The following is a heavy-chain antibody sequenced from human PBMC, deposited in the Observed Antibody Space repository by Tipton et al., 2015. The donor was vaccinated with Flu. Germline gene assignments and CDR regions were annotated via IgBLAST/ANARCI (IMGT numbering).Heavy chain of an antibody. CDR1: GYTFTTSH. CDR2: ITPSGGST. CDR3: ARGSYGDLIDS. D-gene: IGHD5-18*01. J-gene: IGHJ4*02. V-gene: IGHV1-46*01. Sequence: QLVQSGAEAKKPGASVKISCKSAGYTFTTSHMHWVRQAPGQGLEWMGIITPSGGSTFYSQKFQGRVTMTRDTSTSTDYMELSSLESEDTAVYYCARGSYGDLIDSWGQGTLVTVSS.